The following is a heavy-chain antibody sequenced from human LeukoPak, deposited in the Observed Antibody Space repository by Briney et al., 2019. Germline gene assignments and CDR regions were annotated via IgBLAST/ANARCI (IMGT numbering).Heavy chain of an antibody. Sequence: SETLSLTCTVSGGSISSSNYYWGWIRQPPGKGLECIGSIYYSARTYYNPSLKSRVTISVDTSKNQFSLKLSSVAAADTAVYYCARVGYSSSIDYWGQGTLVTVSS. V-gene: IGHV4-39*07. D-gene: IGHD6-6*01. CDR2: IYYSART. CDR3: ARVGYSSSIDY. CDR1: GGSISSSNYY. J-gene: IGHJ4*02.